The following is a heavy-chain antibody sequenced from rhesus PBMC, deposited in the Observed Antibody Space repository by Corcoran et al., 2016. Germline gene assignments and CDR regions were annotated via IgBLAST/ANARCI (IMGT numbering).Heavy chain of an antibody. CDR3: ARGPYSSGYDY. CDR2: IYGNSAST. Sequence: QVQLQQWGEGLVKPSETLSLTCAVYGGSISGYYYWSWIRQPPGKGLEWIGYIYGNSASTNYNPSLKNRVTISKDTSKNQFSLKLSSVTTADTAVYYCARGPYSSGYDYWGQGVLVTVSS. CDR1: GGSISGYYY. V-gene: IGHV4-73*01. D-gene: IGHD6-31*01. J-gene: IGHJ4*01.